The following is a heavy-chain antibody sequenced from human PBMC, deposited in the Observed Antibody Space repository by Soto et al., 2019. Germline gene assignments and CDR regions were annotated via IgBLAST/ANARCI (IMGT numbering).Heavy chain of an antibody. V-gene: IGHV4-39*01. CDR2: IYSIGST. CDR3: RRSSRYSTDV. Sequence: QLQLQESGPGRVKPSETLSLTCTVSGGSISSSSYWGWIRQPPGKGLEWIGSIYSIGSTYYNPSLKSRVTISVDTSKNQFSLKLSSVTAEDTAVYYCRRSSRYSTDVWGQGTTVTVSS. J-gene: IGHJ6*02. D-gene: IGHD6-13*01. CDR1: GGSISSSSY.